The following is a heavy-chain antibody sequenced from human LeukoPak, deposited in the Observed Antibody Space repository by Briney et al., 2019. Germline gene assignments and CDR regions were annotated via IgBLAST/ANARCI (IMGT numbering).Heavy chain of an antibody. CDR1: GVSISSSSYN. D-gene: IGHD2-2*01. CDR2: IYDSGRT. V-gene: IGHV4-39*01. J-gene: IGHJ5*02. Sequence: SETLSLTCTVSGVSISSSSYNWGWLRQPPGKGLEWIVIIYDSGRTYYNPALKSRVTISFATSKNQLSLKLSSVTAADTAVYYCARLCSSTTCYSDWFDPWGQGTLVTVSS. CDR3: ARLCSSTTCYSDWFDP.